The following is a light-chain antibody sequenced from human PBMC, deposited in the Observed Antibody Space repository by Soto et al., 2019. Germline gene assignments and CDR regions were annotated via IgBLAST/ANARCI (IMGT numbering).Light chain of an antibody. CDR2: WAS. V-gene: IGKV4-1*01. J-gene: IGKJ2*01. CDR1: QTVFHTSYNKDF. CDR3: QQYYSSVT. Sequence: DIVMTQSPDSLSVSLGERATINCKSSQTVFHTSYNKDFLAWYQQKAGQPPKLLFYWASTRESGVPARFSGGESGTDFSLTISSLQPEDVAVYFCQQYYSSVTFGQGTKLDIK.